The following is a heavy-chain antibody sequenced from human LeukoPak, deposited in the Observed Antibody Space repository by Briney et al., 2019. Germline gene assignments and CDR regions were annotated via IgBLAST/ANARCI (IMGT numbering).Heavy chain of an antibody. D-gene: IGHD2-15*01. V-gene: IGHV3-30-3*01. Sequence: GGSLRLSCAASGFSLSSYAMHWVRQTPGKGLEWVAVISFDGYKEFYADSVRGRFTISKDSSKNMLYLQMNSLRAEDTAVYYCARDKGYCSGGSCFSSFDYWGQGTLVTVSS. CDR1: GFSLSSYA. J-gene: IGHJ4*02. CDR3: ARDKGYCSGGSCFSSFDY. CDR2: ISFDGYKE.